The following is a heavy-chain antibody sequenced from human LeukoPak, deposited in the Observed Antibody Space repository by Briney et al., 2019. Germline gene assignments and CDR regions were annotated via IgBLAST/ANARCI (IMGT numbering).Heavy chain of an antibody. J-gene: IGHJ3*02. CDR3: AKGFYDNSASGVFDI. CDR1: GFTFSSFA. CDR2: ISASGGST. Sequence: GGSLRLSCAASGFTFSSFATSWVRQAPGKGLEWVSGISASGGSTYYADSVKGRYTISRDNSKNTLYLQMNSLRAEDTAVYYCAKGFYDNSASGVFDIWGQGTMVTVSS. D-gene: IGHD3-22*01. V-gene: IGHV3-23*01.